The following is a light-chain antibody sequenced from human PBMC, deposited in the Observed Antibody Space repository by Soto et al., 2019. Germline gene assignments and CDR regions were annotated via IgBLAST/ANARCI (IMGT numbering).Light chain of an antibody. CDR2: EVT. CDR3: CSYSDSNHFV. J-gene: IGLJ1*01. Sequence: SALTQPPSASGSPGQSVTISCTGTSSDVDDYNYVSWYQQHPGKAPKLIIYEVTHRPSGVPDRFSGSKSGNTASLTVSGLQAEDEADYFCCSYSDSNHFVFGTGTKLTVL. V-gene: IGLV2-8*01. CDR1: SSDVDDYNY.